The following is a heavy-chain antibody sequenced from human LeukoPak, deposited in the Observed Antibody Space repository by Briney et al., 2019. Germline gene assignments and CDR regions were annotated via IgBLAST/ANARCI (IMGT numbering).Heavy chain of an antibody. CDR2: INHSGST. V-gene: IGHV4-34*01. CDR3: ARVGGNSNY. Sequence: PSETLSLTCAVYGGSFSGYYWSWIRQPPGKGLEWIGEINHSGSTNYNPSLKSRVTISVDTSKNQFPLKLSSVTAADTAVYYCARVGGNSNYWGQGTLVTVSS. D-gene: IGHD4-23*01. CDR1: GGSFSGYY. J-gene: IGHJ4*02.